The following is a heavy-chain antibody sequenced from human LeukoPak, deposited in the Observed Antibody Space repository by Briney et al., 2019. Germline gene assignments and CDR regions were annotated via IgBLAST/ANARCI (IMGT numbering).Heavy chain of an antibody. J-gene: IGHJ6*03. CDR2: INHSGST. CDR1: GGSFSGYY. CDR3: ARVGYYYDSSGYFYYYYYMDV. D-gene: IGHD3-22*01. Sequence: SETLSLTRAVYGGSFSGYYWIWLRQPPGKGLEWVGEINHSGSTNYNPSLKSRVTISVDTSKNQFSLKLSSVTAADTAVYYCARVGYYYDSSGYFYYYYYMDVWGKGTTVTVSS. V-gene: IGHV4-34*01.